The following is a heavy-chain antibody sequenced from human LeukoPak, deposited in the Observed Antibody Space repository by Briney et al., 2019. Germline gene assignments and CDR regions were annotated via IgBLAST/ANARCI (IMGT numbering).Heavy chain of an antibody. V-gene: IGHV3-30*04. Sequence: GRSLRLSCAASGFTFSSYAMHWVHQAPGKGLXXXXXISYDGSNKYYADSVKGRFTISRDNSKNTLYLQMNSLRAEDTAVYYCARDTEYCSSTSCYFPLGYWGQGTLVTVSS. D-gene: IGHD2-2*01. CDR2: ISYDGSNK. CDR1: GFTFSSYA. J-gene: IGHJ4*02. CDR3: ARDTEYCSSTSCYFPLGY.